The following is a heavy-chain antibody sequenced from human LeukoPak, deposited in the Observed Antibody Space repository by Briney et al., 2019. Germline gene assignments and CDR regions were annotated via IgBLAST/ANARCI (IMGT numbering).Heavy chain of an antibody. CDR2: ISSSSSYI. J-gene: IGHJ6*02. D-gene: IGHD5-24*01. CDR1: GFTVSSNY. V-gene: IGHV3-21*01. Sequence: PGGSLRRASAVSGFTVSSNYMSWVRQAPGKGLEWVSSISSSSSYIYYADSVKGRFTISRDNAKNSLYLQMNSLRAEDTAVYYCARDSVGDSGWLQFYYYYGMDVWGQGTTVTVSS. CDR3: ARDSVGDSGWLQFYYYYGMDV.